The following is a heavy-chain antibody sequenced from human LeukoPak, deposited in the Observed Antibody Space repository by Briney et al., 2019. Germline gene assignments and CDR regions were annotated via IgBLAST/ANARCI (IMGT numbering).Heavy chain of an antibody. CDR1: GGPISSSSYY. CDR3: ARVQWSSSWSFDP. D-gene: IGHD6-13*01. V-gene: IGHV4-39*07. Sequence: SETLSLTCTVSGGPISSSSYYWGWIRQPPGKGLEWIGSIYYSGSTYYNPSLKSRVTISVDTSKNQFSLKLSSVTAADTAVYYCARVQWSSSWSFDPWGQGTLVTVSS. CDR2: IYYSGST. J-gene: IGHJ5*02.